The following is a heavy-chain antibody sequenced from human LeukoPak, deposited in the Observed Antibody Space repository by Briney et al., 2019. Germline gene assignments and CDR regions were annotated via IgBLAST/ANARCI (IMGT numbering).Heavy chain of an antibody. CDR3: ARTQWLARGRNMRHAFDI. Sequence: TTSETLSLTCTVSDGSVSSSSYSWGWIRQPPGKRLEWIGSIYYSGSTYYNPSLKSRVTVSVDTSRNQFSLKLSSVSAADTAVYYCARTQWLARGRNMRHAFDIWGQGTMVTVSS. V-gene: IGHV4-39*07. CDR2: IYYSGST. D-gene: IGHD6-19*01. J-gene: IGHJ3*02. CDR1: DGSVSSSSYS.